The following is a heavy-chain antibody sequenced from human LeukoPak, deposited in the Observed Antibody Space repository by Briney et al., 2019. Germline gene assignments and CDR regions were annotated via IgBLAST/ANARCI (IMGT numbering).Heavy chain of an antibody. V-gene: IGHV4-59*11. CDR1: GGSINSHY. Sequence: PSETLSLTCSVSGGSINSHYWSWIRQSPGKGLEWIGYVFKGGRTNYNPSLKTRVTMSPDTSRDQFSLRLSSVTAADTATYYCATRPADNTWYGVFDYWSQGTLVTVSS. D-gene: IGHD3-10*01. CDR3: ATRPADNTWYGVFDY. CDR2: VFKGGRT. J-gene: IGHJ4*02.